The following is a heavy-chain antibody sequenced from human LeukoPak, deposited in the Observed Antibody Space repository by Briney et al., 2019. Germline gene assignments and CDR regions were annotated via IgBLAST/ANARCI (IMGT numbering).Heavy chain of an antibody. CDR1: GGSISTFY. V-gene: IGHV4-59*01. D-gene: IGHD3-22*01. J-gene: IGHJ4*02. CDR3: ARVDYDSSGYFDY. CDR2: VYYSGST. Sequence: SETLSLTCTVSGGSISTFYWSWLRQPPGKQLEWIGYVYYSGSTNYNPSFKTRVTISVGTSKNQFSLKLSSVTPADTAVYYCARVDYDSSGYFDYWGQGTLVTVSS.